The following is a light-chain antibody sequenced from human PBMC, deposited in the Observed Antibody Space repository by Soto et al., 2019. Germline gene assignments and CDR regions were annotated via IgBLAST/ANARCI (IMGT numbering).Light chain of an antibody. Sequence: IGRTTYQATLSVSPGERAALPCQASQSVSSNLAWYQQKPGQAPRLLIYGASTRATGIPARFSGSGSGTEFTLTISSLQSEDFAVYYCQQYNNWPPITFGQGTRLEI. V-gene: IGKV3-15*01. CDR2: GAS. J-gene: IGKJ5*01. CDR1: QSVSSN. CDR3: QQYNNWPPIT.